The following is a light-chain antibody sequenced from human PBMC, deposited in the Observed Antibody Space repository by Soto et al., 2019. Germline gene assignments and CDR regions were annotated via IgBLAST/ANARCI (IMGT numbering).Light chain of an antibody. CDR1: QSVSSNY. CDR2: GAS. CDR3: QQYGSSPRT. J-gene: IGKJ1*01. V-gene: IGKV3-20*01. Sequence: EIVLTQSPGTLSLSPGERVTLSCRASQSVSSNYLAWFQQKPGQAPRLLIYGASSRAAGIPDRFSGSGSGTDLSLTISRLEPEDFVVYYCQQYGSSPRTFGQGTKVEIK.